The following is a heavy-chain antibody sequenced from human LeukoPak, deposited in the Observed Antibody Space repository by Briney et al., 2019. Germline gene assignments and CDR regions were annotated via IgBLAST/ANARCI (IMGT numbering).Heavy chain of an antibody. V-gene: IGHV4-59*01. D-gene: IGHD3-3*01. J-gene: IGHJ4*02. CDR1: GGSISSYY. Sequence: SGTLSLTCTVSGGSISSYYWSWIRQPPGKGLEWIGYIYYSGSTNYNPSLKSRVTISVDTSKNQFSLKLSSVTAADTAVYYCARGAYDFWSGPGYWGQGTLVTVSS. CDR2: IYYSGST. CDR3: ARGAYDFWSGPGY.